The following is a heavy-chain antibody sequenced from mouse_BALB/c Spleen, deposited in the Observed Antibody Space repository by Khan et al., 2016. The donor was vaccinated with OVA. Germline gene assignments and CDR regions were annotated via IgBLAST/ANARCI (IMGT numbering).Heavy chain of an antibody. CDR3: TRGEGYYGNPYAIDF. D-gene: IGHD2-1*01. CDR1: GFTFSRYT. J-gene: IGHJ4*01. CDR2: ISSGGTYT. V-gene: IGHV5-6-4*01. Sequence: EVELVESGGGLVKPGGSLKLSCAASGFTFSRYTMSWVRQTPEKRLEWVATISSGGTYTYYVDSVEGRFTLSRDNATNTLYLEMTSLKSEDTAIYYCTRGEGYYGNPYAIDFWGKGTSVTVSS.